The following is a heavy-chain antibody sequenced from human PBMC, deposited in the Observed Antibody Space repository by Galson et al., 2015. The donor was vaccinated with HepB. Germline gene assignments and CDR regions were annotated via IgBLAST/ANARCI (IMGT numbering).Heavy chain of an antibody. D-gene: IGHD2-2*01. CDR3: SGDQDVLVPPVPEY. J-gene: IGHJ4*02. V-gene: IGHV3-49*04. CDR1: GFTFGDYA. Sequence: SLRLSCATSGFTFGDYAVTWVRQAPGKGLEWVALIRTKAYGETKEYAASVKGRFTISRDDSKSIAYLQMISLRTEDTAMYYCSGDQDVLVPPVPEYWGQGTLVTVSS. CDR2: IRTKAYGETK.